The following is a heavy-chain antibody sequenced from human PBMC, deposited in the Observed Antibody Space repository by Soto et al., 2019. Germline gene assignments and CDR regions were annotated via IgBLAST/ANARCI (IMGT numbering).Heavy chain of an antibody. V-gene: IGHV4-59*01. D-gene: IGHD2-8*01. CDR3: ARDSGRMVYALYYYYYGMDV. CDR2: IYYSGST. J-gene: IGHJ6*02. CDR1: GGSISSYY. Sequence: LSLTCTVSGGSISSYYWSWIRQPPGKGLEWIGYIYYSGSTNYNPSLKSRVTISVDTSKNQFSLKLSSVTTADTAVYYCARDSGRMVYALYYYYYGMDVWGQGTTVTVSS.